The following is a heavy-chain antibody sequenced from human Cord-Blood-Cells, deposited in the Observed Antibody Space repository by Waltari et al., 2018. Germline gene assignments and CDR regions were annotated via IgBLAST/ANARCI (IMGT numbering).Heavy chain of an antibody. CDR1: GFTFSSYG. D-gene: IGHD3-3*01. CDR3: AKDAVTIFGVVKNYYYYMDV. J-gene: IGHJ6*03. Sequence: QVQLVESGGGVVQPGRSLRLSCAASGFTFSSYGMHWVRQAPGKGLAWVAVISYDGSNKYYADSVKGRFTISRDNSKNTLYLQMNSLRAEDTAVYYCAKDAVTIFGVVKNYYYYMDVWGKGTTVTVSS. V-gene: IGHV3-30*18. CDR2: ISYDGSNK.